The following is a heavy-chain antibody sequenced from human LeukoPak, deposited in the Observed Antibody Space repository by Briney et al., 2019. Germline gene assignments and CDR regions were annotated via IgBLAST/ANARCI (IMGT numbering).Heavy chain of an antibody. D-gene: IGHD2-2*01. V-gene: IGHV1-69*06. J-gene: IGHJ4*02. CDR3: ARGGSSTSCADY. CDR1: GGTFSSYA. CDR2: IIPIFGTA. Sequence: SVKVSCKASGGTFSSYAISWVRQAPGQGLEWMGGIIPIFGTANYAQKFQGRVTITADKSTSTAYMELSSLRSEDTAVYYCARGGSSTSCADYWGQGTLVTVSS.